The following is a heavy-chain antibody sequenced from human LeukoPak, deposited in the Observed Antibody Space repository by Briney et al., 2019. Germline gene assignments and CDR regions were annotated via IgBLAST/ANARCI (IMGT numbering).Heavy chain of an antibody. D-gene: IGHD4-23*01. CDR2: INAGNGNT. V-gene: IGHV1-3*01. J-gene: IGHJ1*01. CDR1: GYTFTSYA. CDR3: ARDRSWSGNSDHFQH. Sequence: GASVKVSCKASGYTFTSYAMHWVRQAPGQRLEWMGWINAGNGNTKYSQKFQGRVTITRDTSASTAYMELSSLRSDDTAVYYCARDRSWSGNSDHFQHWGQGTLVTVSS.